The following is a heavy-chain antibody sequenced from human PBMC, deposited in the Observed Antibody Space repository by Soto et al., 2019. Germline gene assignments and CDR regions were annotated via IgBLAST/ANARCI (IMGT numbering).Heavy chain of an antibody. D-gene: IGHD3-22*01. CDR1: GGSISSSNW. V-gene: IGHV4-4*02. CDR3: ASGYYDSSGSESDWFDP. J-gene: IGHJ5*02. Sequence: SETLSLTCAVSGGSISSSNWWSWVRQPPGKGLEWIGEIYHSGSTSYNPSLKSRVTISVDKSKNQFSLKLSSVTAADTAVYYCASGYYDSSGSESDWFDPWGQGTLVTVSS. CDR2: IYHSGST.